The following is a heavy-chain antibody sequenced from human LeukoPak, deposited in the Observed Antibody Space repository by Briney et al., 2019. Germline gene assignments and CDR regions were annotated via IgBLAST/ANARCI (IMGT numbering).Heavy chain of an antibody. J-gene: IGHJ4*02. Sequence: VRAPRLSCAAPGVTFSSYPMHSVRHAPGKGLEWVAVIWYDGSNKYYADSVKGRFTISRDNYKNTLYLQMNSLRAEDTAVYYCARDAYSGSYSDYWGQGTLVTVSS. D-gene: IGHD1-26*01. CDR1: GVTFSSYP. CDR2: IWYDGSNK. CDR3: ARDAYSGSYSDY. V-gene: IGHV3-33*01.